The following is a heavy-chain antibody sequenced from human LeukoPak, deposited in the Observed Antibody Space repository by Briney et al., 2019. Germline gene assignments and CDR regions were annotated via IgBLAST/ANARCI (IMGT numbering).Heavy chain of an antibody. D-gene: IGHD6-19*01. CDR2: INAGNGNT. Sequence: ASVKVSCKASGYTFTSYAMHWVRQAPGQRLEWMGWINAGNGNTKYSQKFQGRVTITRDTSASTAYMELSSLRSEDTAVYYCARREWLVRRLDYWCQGTLVTVSS. CDR3: ARREWLVRRLDY. V-gene: IGHV1-3*01. CDR1: GYTFTSYA. J-gene: IGHJ4*02.